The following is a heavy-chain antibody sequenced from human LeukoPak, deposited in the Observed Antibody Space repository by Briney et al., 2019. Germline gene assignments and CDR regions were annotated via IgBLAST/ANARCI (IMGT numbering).Heavy chain of an antibody. V-gene: IGHV3-23*01. J-gene: IGHJ2*01. CDR1: GFTFSSHA. CDR2: IDGSCDTT. D-gene: IGHD6-19*01. Sequence: GGSLRLSCAASGFTFSSHAMSWVRQAPGKGLEWVSAIDGSCDTTRYEDSVKGRFTISRDNSKNTLYLQMNSLTAEDTAVYYCAKASGSGWYWYFDLWGRGTLVTVSS. CDR3: AKASGSGWYWYFDL.